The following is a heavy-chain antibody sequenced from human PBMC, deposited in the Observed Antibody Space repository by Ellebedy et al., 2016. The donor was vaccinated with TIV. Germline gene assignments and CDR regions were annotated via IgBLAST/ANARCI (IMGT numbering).Heavy chain of an antibody. Sequence: SETLSLXCTVSGGSISGYYWSWIRQPPGKGLEWIAYIYLNGNTNYNPSLKSRVTISGDTSKNQFSLKLSSVTAADTAVYYCARFRGGGGSSYFDHWGQGTLVTVSS. J-gene: IGHJ4*02. CDR3: ARFRGGGGSSYFDH. V-gene: IGHV4-59*01. CDR1: GGSISGYY. D-gene: IGHD2-15*01. CDR2: IYLNGNT.